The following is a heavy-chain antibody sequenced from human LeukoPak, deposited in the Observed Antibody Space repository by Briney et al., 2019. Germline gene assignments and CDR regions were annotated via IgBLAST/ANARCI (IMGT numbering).Heavy chain of an antibody. J-gene: IGHJ4*02. Sequence: SETLSLTCTVSGGSISSYYWSWIRQPPGKGLEWIGYIYYSGSTNYNPSLKSRVTISVDTSKNQFSLKLSSVAAADTAVYYCARDPAQDLVGIDYWGQGTLVTVSS. D-gene: IGHD2-8*02. V-gene: IGHV4-59*12. CDR2: IYYSGST. CDR3: ARDPAQDLVGIDY. CDR1: GGSISSYY.